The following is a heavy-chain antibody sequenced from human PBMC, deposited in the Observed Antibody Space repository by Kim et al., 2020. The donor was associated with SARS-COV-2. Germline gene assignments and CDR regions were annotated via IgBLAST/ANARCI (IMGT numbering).Heavy chain of an antibody. CDR3: ARNYDILTGYSPYYYYGMDV. V-gene: IGHV3-21*01. J-gene: IGHJ6*02. D-gene: IGHD3-9*01. Sequence: GGSLRLSCAASGFTFSSYSMNWVRQAPGKGLEWVSSISSSSSYIYYADSVKGRFTISRDNAKNSLYLQMNSLRAEDTAVYYCARNYDILTGYSPYYYYGMDVWGQGTTVTVSS. CDR2: ISSSSSYI. CDR1: GFTFSSYS.